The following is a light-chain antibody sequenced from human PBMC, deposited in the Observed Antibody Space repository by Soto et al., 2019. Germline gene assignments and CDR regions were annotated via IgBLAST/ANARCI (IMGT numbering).Light chain of an antibody. Sequence: EIVLTQSPATLSLSPGERATLSCRASQSVSSLLAWYQQKPGQAPRLLIYDTSNRATGIPARFSGSGSGTGFTLTISSLEPEDFAVYYCQQYGSSPRLTFGGGTKVDIK. J-gene: IGKJ4*01. CDR1: QSVSSL. V-gene: IGKV3-11*01. CDR2: DTS. CDR3: QQYGSSPRLT.